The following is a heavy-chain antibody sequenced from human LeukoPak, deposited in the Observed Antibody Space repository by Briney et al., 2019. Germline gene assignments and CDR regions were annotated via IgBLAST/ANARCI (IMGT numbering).Heavy chain of an antibody. CDR2: IYYSGST. J-gene: IGHJ4*02. CDR1: GESISGFY. Sequence: SETLSLTCTVSGESISGFYWTWIRQPPGKGLEWIGYIYYSGSTNYNPSLKSRVTISVDTSKNQFSLKLSSVTAADTAVYYCARVGYISGWYPFDFWGLGTLVIVSS. V-gene: IGHV4-59*12. D-gene: IGHD6-19*01. CDR3: ARVGYISGWYPFDF.